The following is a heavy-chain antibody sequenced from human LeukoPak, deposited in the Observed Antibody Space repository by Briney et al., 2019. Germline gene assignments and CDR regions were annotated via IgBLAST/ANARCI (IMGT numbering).Heavy chain of an antibody. V-gene: IGHV3-21*01. J-gene: IGHJ4*02. Sequence: GGSLRLSCAASGSTFSSYSMNWVRQAPGKGLEWVSSISSSSYIYYADSVKGRFTISRDNAKNSLYLQMNSLRAEDTAVYYCARDSDFWSGYSRVLEYWGQGTLVTVSS. D-gene: IGHD3-3*01. CDR1: GSTFSSYS. CDR2: ISSSSYI. CDR3: ARDSDFWSGYSRVLEY.